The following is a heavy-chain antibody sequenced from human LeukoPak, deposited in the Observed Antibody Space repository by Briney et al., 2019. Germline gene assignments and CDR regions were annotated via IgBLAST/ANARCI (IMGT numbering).Heavy chain of an antibody. CDR2: IYDSGKT. CDR1: GGSISTYY. D-gene: IGHD5-12*01. J-gene: IGHJ3*02. Sequence: PSETLSLTCSVSGGSISTYYWNWIRQPAGKELEWIGHIYDSGKTNYNPSLRGRATISVDESRNLFSLKLNSVTAADTAVYYCARDYIVHTGVVAFDIWGQGTMVTVS. V-gene: IGHV4-4*07. CDR3: ARDYIVHTGVVAFDI.